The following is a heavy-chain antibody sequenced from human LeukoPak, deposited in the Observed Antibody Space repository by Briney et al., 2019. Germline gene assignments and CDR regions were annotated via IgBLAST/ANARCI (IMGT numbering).Heavy chain of an antibody. CDR3: AKDIHRLLRYFDWFKYYYYYMDV. V-gene: IGHV3-9*01. Sequence: GRSLRLSCAASGFTFDDYAMHWVRQAPGKGLEWVSGISWNSGSIGYADSVKGRFTISRDSAKNSLFLQMNSLRAEDTALYYCAKDIHRLLRYFDWFKYYYYYMDVWGKGTTVTVSS. D-gene: IGHD3-9*01. CDR2: ISWNSGSI. J-gene: IGHJ6*03. CDR1: GFTFDDYA.